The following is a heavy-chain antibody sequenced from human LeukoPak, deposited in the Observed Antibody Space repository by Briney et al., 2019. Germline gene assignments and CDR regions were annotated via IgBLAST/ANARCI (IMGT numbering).Heavy chain of an antibody. CDR1: GFTFSSYW. V-gene: IGHV3-74*03. CDR3: ARVPHGEGYFDS. CDR2: INSDGST. Sequence: GGSLRLSCAASGFTFSSYWMHWVRQAPGKGLVWVSRINSDGSTTYADSVKGRSTISRGNAKNTLYLQMDSLRGEDTAVYYCARVPHGEGYFDSWGQGTLVTVSS. J-gene: IGHJ4*02.